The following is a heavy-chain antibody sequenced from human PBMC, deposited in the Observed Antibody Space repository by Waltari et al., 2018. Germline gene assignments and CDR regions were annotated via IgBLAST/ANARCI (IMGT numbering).Heavy chain of an antibody. V-gene: IGHV3-64D*08. CDR1: GFIFSTYA. D-gene: IGHD3-16*02. CDR2: ISNNGDTT. Sequence: EVQLVESGGGFVQSGGSLRLSCPASGFIFSTYAMHWVRQAPGKGLEYVSAISNNGDTTYYIDSVKGRFSISRDNSKNTLYLQVNSLTTEDSAVYYCVKLSSDIWGQGTRVTVSS. CDR3: VKLSSDI. J-gene: IGHJ4*02.